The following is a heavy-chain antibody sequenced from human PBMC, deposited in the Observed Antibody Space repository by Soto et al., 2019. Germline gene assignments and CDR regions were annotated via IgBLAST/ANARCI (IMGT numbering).Heavy chain of an antibody. V-gene: IGHV3-23*01. CDR1: GFTFSSYA. D-gene: IGHD3-3*01. J-gene: IGHJ4*02. Sequence: GGSLRLSCAASGFTFSSYAMSWVRQAPGKGLEWVSAISGSGGSTYYADSVKGRFTISRDNSKNTLYLQMNSLRAEDTAVYYCAKELGSNDFWSGYFRKRTYDILTRAYDYWGQGTLVTVSS. CDR2: ISGSGGST. CDR3: AKELGSNDFWSGYFRKRTYDILTRAYDY.